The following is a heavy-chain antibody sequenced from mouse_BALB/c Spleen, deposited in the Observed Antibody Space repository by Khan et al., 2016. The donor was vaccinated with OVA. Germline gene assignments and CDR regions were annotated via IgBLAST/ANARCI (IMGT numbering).Heavy chain of an antibody. CDR3: AYSLLLYAIDY. CDR1: GFNIKDTY. D-gene: IGHD1-2*01. V-gene: IGHV14-3*02. CDR2: IDPANGNT. Sequence: VQLQQSGAELMKPGASVKLSCTVSGFNIKDTYMHWVKQRPEQGLEWIGRIDPANGNTKYDPKFQGKATITADTSSNTAYLQLSSLTSEDTAVYYCAYSLLLYAIDYWGQGTSVTVSS. J-gene: IGHJ4*01.